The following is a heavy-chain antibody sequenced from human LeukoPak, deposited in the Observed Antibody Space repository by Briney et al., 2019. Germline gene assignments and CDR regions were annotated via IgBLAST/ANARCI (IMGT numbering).Heavy chain of an antibody. Sequence: GGSLRLSCAASGFIVSSNYMSWVRQAPGKGPEWVSVISSGGSTYYADSVKGRFTISRDNSKNTLYLQMNSLRAEDTALYYCVTSPTKGYWGQGTLVTVSS. CDR3: VTSPTKGY. D-gene: IGHD2/OR15-2a*01. J-gene: IGHJ4*02. V-gene: IGHV3-53*01. CDR2: ISSGGST. CDR1: GFIVSSNY.